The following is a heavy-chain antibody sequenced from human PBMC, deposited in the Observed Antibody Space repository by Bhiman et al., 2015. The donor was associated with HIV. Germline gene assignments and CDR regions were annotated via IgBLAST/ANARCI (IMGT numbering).Heavy chain of an antibody. CDR2: IRYDGGYK. CDR1: GFTFSSYG. V-gene: IGHV3-30*02. CDR3: AKGSLIWSGYSGVDY. Sequence: QVQLVESGGGVVQPGGSLRLSCAASGFTFSSYGMHWVRQAPGKGLEWMAFIRYDGGYKYFADSVKGRFTISRDNSKNTLSLQMNSLRAEDTAVYYCAKGSLIWSGYSGVDYWGQGTLVTVSS. J-gene: IGHJ4*02. D-gene: IGHD3-3*01.